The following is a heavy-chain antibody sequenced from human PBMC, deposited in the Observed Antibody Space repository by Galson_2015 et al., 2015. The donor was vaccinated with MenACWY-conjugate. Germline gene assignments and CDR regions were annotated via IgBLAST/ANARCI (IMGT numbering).Heavy chain of an antibody. D-gene: IGHD6-19*01. CDR3: TKWLEMDV. V-gene: IGHV3-73*01. CDR1: GFKFSDAA. Sequence: SLRLSCAASGFKFSDAAMHWVRQASGKGLEWVGRIRSKANNYATAYAASVKGRFTISRDDSKNTAFLQMNSLKTEDTAVYYCTKWLEMDVWGQGTTVTVS. J-gene: IGHJ6*02. CDR2: IRSKANNYAT.